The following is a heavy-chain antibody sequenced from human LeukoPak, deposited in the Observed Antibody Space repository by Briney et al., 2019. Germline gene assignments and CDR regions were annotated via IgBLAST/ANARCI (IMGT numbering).Heavy chain of an antibody. CDR1: GYTLTGLS. D-gene: IGHD3-22*01. CDR3: ATSYYYDSSDYYRIDY. J-gene: IGHJ4*02. CDR2: FDPEDGET. Sequence: ASVKVSCKVSGYTLTGLSMNWVRQAPGKGLEWMGGFDPEDGETIYAQKSQGRVNMTEDTSTDTAYMELSSLRSEETAVYYCATSYYYDSSDYYRIDYWGQGTLITVSS. V-gene: IGHV1-24*01.